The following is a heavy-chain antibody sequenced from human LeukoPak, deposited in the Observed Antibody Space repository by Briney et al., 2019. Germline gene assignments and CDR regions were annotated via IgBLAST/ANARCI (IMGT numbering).Heavy chain of an antibody. D-gene: IGHD6-19*01. CDR1: GYTFTSYG. J-gene: IGHJ4*02. V-gene: IGHV1-18*01. CDR2: ISGYNGNT. Sequence: GASVKVSCKASGYTFTSYGISWVRQAPGQGLEWMGWISGYNGNTNYAQKFQGRVTMTTDTSTSTAYMELRSLRSDDTAVYYCARADIRAIASSGWYGFDYWAREPWSPSPQ. CDR3: ARADIRAIASSGWYGFDY.